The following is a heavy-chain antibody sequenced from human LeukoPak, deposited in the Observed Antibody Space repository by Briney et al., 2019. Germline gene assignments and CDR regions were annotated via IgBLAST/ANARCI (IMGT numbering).Heavy chain of an antibody. CDR2: IFGTGGGT. J-gene: IGHJ6*04. Sequence: PGGSLRLSCAASGFTFSSYAMSWVRQAPGKGLEWISLIFGTGGGTYYADSVKGRFTISRDNAKNSLYLQMNSLRAEDTAVYYCARVDYYGSGSPSGMDVWGKGTTVTVSS. CDR1: GFTFSSYA. D-gene: IGHD3-10*01. V-gene: IGHV3-23*01. CDR3: ARVDYYGSGSPSGMDV.